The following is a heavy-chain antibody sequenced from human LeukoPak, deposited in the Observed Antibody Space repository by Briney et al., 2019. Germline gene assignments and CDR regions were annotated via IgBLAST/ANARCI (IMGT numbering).Heavy chain of an antibody. CDR2: ISGSGGST. V-gene: IGHV3-23*01. Sequence: GGSLRLSCAASGFTFSSYAMSWVRQAPGKGLEWVSAISGSGGSTYYADSVKGRFTISRDNSKNTLYLQMNSLRAEGTAVYYCAKDLDRIPYNTYYDILTGYHFDYWGQGTLVTVSS. CDR3: AKDLDRIPYNTYYDILTGYHFDY. J-gene: IGHJ4*02. D-gene: IGHD3-9*01. CDR1: GFTFSSYA.